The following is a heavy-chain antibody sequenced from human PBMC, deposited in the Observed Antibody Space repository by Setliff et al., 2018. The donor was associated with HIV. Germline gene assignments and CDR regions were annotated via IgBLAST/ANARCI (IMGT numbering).Heavy chain of an antibody. CDR3: ARSGGDCSGISCYSLWFDP. J-gene: IGHJ5*02. CDR2: IYKAGKT. D-gene: IGHD2-15*01. Sequence: GGSLRLSCAASGFRVTDTYMAWVRQAPGKGLEWVTLIYKAGKTYYADSVKGRFTISRDNSNNMLFLQMNSLRTEDTAVYYCARSGGDCSGISCYSLWFDPWGHGTLVTVSS. V-gene: IGHV3-53*01. CDR1: GFRVTDTY.